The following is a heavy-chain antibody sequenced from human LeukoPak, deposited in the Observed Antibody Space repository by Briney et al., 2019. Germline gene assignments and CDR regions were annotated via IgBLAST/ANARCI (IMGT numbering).Heavy chain of an antibody. CDR2: IYSSGST. D-gene: IGHD3-10*01. CDR3: ARVKGGYYYGSGSYYYMDV. J-gene: IGHJ6*03. Sequence: SETLSLTCTVSGGSISSYYWNWIRQPPGKGLEWIGYIYSSGSTNYNPSLKSRVTISIDTSKNQFSLKLSSVTAADTAVNYCARVKGGYYYGSGSYYYMDVWGKGTTVTVSS. CDR1: GGSISSYY. V-gene: IGHV4-59*01.